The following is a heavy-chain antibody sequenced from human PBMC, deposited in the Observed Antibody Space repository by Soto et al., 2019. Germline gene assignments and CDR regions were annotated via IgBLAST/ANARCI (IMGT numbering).Heavy chain of an antibody. Sequence: GGSLRLSCAASGFTFSSYAMSWVRQAPGKGLEGGSAISGSGGSTYYADSGKGRFTISRDNSKNTLYMQMSSLSAEDTAVYYCAKDSPYDILTGYYPTPFDYWGQGTLVTVSS. CDR1: GFTFSSYA. D-gene: IGHD3-9*01. V-gene: IGHV3-23*01. CDR2: ISGSGGST. J-gene: IGHJ4*02. CDR3: AKDSPYDILTGYYPTPFDY.